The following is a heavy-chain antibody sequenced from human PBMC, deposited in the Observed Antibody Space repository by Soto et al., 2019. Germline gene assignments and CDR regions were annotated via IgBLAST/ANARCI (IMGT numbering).Heavy chain of an antibody. V-gene: IGHV4-34*04. CDR3: ARGVSVTLAVQGGAPDKNYFDS. Sequence: SESLSLACPVSGASFSGFYWSWIRQSPGKGLEWIGEIDHSGITNHNTALKIRATMSVDTSKNQFSLNLRSVTAADTAVYYCARGVSVTLAVQGGAPDKNYFDSWSQGTLVTVSS. J-gene: IGHJ4*02. CDR2: IDHSGIT. CDR1: GASFSGFY. D-gene: IGHD1-26*01.